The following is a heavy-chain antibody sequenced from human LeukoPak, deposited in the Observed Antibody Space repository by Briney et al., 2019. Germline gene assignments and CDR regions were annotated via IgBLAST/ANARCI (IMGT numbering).Heavy chain of an antibody. CDR2: VYNSGIT. V-gene: IGHV4-59*01. CDR1: GGSISSYY. Sequence: SETLSLTCTVSGGSISSYYWSWIRQPPGKGLEWIGYVYNSGITNYNPSLKSRVTISLDTSKNQFSLKLSSVTAADTAVYYCASFGGGNSGFDYWGQGTLVTVSS. J-gene: IGHJ4*02. D-gene: IGHD4-23*01. CDR3: ASFGGGNSGFDY.